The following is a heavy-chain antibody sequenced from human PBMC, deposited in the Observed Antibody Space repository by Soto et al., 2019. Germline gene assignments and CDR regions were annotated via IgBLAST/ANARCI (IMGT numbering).Heavy chain of an antibody. J-gene: IGHJ6*02. D-gene: IGHD2-2*01. CDR3: ARVDCSSTSCYGGYYYGMDV. Sequence: GESLKISCKGSGYSFTSYWISWVRQMPGKGLEWMGRIDPSDSYTNYSPSFQGHVTILADKSISTAYLQWSSLKASDTAMYYCARVDCSSTSCYGGYYYGMDVWGQGTTVTVSS. CDR2: IDPSDSYT. V-gene: IGHV5-10-1*01. CDR1: GYSFTSYW.